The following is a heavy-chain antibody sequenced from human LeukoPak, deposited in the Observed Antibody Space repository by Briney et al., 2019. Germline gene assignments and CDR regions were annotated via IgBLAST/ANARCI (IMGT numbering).Heavy chain of an antibody. CDR2: ISGSGGST. V-gene: IGHV3-23*01. J-gene: IGHJ4*02. CDR1: GFTFSSYA. D-gene: IGHD1-26*01. Sequence: GSLRLSCAASGFTFSSYAMSRVRQAPGKGLEWVSAISGSGGSTYYADSVKGRFTISRDNSKNTLYLQMNSLRAEDTAVYYCAREVGATGGIDYWGQGTLVTVSS. CDR3: AREVGATGGIDY.